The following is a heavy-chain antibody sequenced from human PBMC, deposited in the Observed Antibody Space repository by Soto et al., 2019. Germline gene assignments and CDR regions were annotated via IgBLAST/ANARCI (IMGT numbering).Heavy chain of an antibody. J-gene: IGHJ4*02. CDR1: GYTFTSYY. V-gene: IGHV1-46*01. CDR3: ARVSRTVTTTY. CDR2: INPSGGST. Sequence: EASVKVSCKASGYTFTSYYMHWVRQAPGQGLEWMGIINPSGGSTSYAQKFQGRFTISRDNAKNSLYLQMNSLRVEDTGVYYCARVSRTVTTTYWGQGTKVTVSS. D-gene: IGHD4-17*01.